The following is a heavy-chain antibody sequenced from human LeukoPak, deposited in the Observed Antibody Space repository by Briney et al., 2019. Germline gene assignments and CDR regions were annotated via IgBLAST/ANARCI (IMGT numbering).Heavy chain of an antibody. Sequence: SETLSLTCTVSGGSTSSYYWSWIRQAPGKGLEWIWYIYYSGSTNYNPSLKSRVTISEDTSKSQFSLKLSSVTAADTAVYYCARNPLGNCSSASCLRYWYFDLWGRGTLVTVSS. CDR3: ARNPLGNCSSASCLRYWYFDL. J-gene: IGHJ2*01. D-gene: IGHD2-2*01. CDR2: IYYSGST. CDR1: GGSTSSYY. V-gene: IGHV4-59*01.